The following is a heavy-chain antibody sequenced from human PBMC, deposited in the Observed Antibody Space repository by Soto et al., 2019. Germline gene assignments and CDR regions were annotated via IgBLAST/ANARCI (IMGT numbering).Heavy chain of an antibody. CDR1: GYSFTSYG. CDR2: ISAYNGNT. V-gene: IGHV1-18*01. CDR3: ARAPPPPNVDTAMVSAFDI. D-gene: IGHD5-18*01. Sequence: GASVKVSCKASGYSFTSYGISWVRQAPGQGLEWMGWISAYNGNTNYAQKLQGRVTMTTDTSTSTAYMELRSLRSDDTAVYYCARAPPPPNVDTAMVSAFDIWGQGTMVTVSS. J-gene: IGHJ3*02.